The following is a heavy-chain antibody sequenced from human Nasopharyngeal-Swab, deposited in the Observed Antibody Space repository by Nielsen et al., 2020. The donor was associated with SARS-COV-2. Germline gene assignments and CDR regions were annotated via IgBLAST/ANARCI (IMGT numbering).Heavy chain of an antibody. D-gene: IGHD6-13*01. Sequence: GESLKTPCAAPGFSFSTYAMSWVRQAPGKGLEWVPAFSGSGGDTYYADPVKGRFTIPRDNSKNTLYLRMNSLRAEDTAVYYCAKDGSSSPTYWGQGTLVTVSS. J-gene: IGHJ4*02. V-gene: IGHV3-23*01. CDR2: FSGSGGDT. CDR3: AKDGSSSPTY. CDR1: GFSFSTYA.